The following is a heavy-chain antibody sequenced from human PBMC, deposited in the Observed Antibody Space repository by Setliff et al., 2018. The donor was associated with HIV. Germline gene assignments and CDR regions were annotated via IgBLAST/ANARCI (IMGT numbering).Heavy chain of an antibody. Sequence: PSETLSLTCAVYGGSFSGFYWSWIRQPPGKGLEWIGEINHGGHTNYNPSLKSRATILVDTSKKQFSLRLSSVIAADTAVYYCARLPRGVDNSDYWGQGTLVTVSS. CDR1: GGSFSGFY. D-gene: IGHD3-10*01. J-gene: IGHJ4*02. V-gene: IGHV4-34*01. CDR3: ARLPRGVDNSDY. CDR2: INHGGHT.